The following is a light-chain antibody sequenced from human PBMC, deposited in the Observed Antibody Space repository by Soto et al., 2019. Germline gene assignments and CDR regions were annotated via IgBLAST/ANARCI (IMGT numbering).Light chain of an antibody. CDR3: AVWDDNLNGVI. Sequence: QSVLTQPPSASGTPGQRVTISCSGTTSNIGTNTVTWYQQLPGTAPNVLIFGNDRRPSGVPDRFSGSKSGTSASLAISGLQPEDEADYYCAVWDDNLNGVIFGGRTQLTVL. CDR2: GND. V-gene: IGLV1-44*01. CDR1: TSNIGTNT. J-gene: IGLJ2*01.